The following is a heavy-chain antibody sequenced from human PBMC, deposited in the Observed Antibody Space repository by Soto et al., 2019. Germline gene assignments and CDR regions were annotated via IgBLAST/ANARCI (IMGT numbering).Heavy chain of an antibody. CDR3: ARDLNPRQEMLYALLGY. D-gene: IGHD2-8*01. CDR1: GFTFSSYS. CDR2: ISGSSSMI. J-gene: IGHJ4*02. V-gene: IGHV3-48*01. Sequence: EVQLVESGGGLVQPGGSLRLSCAASGFTFSSYSMNWVRQARGKGLEWVSYISGSSSMIYYADSVKGRFTISRDNAKNSLYLQMNSLRAEDTAVYYCARDLNPRQEMLYALLGYWGQGTLVTVSS.